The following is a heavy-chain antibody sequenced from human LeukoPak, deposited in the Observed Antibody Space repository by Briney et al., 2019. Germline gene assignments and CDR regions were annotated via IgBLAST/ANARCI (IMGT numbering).Heavy chain of an antibody. D-gene: IGHD4-17*01. CDR1: GFTFRNYA. V-gene: IGHV3-23*01. CDR3: ATDPNGDYTGAFEF. Sequence: GGSLRLSCAASGFTFRNYAVMWVRQAPGQGLEWVSAITSGGAPRYADSVKGRFTISRDNSNNTLYLQMNSLRAEDTAQYFCATDPNGDYTGAFEFWGRGTVVTVSS. J-gene: IGHJ3*01. CDR2: ITSGGAP.